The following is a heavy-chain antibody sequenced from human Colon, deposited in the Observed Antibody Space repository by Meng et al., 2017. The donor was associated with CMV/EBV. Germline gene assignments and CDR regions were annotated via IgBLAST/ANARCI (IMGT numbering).Heavy chain of an antibody. CDR2: ISGSGGTR. Sequence: GESLKISCVASGFTFSDYALAWVRQAPGKGLEWVSTISGSGGTRDYADSVKGRFTMSRDNSENTVYLQMNSLRDEDTAVYFCAKDLLREIVPGALVLDVWGQGTTVTVSS. D-gene: IGHD5-12*01. CDR3: AKDLLREIVPGALVLDV. CDR1: GFTFSDYA. J-gene: IGHJ6*02. V-gene: IGHV3-23*01.